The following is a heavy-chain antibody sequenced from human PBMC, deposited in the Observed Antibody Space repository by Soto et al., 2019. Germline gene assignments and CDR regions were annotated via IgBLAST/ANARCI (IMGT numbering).Heavy chain of an antibody. CDR2: ISSSSRDI. Sequence: GCSLRLSCGASAYNYCPYTITRIRQAPGKGLEWVASISSSSRDIFYAASVKDRFTISRDNANASVDLQMNSLRVGDTAIYFCARGSWGGDGIDVWGQGTTVTVSS. J-gene: IGHJ6*02. CDR3: ARGSWGGDGIDV. D-gene: IGHD3-16*01. V-gene: IGHV3-21*01. CDR1: AYNYCPYT.